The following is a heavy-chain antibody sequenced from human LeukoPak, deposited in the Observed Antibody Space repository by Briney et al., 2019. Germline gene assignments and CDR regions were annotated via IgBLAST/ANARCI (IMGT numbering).Heavy chain of an antibody. J-gene: IGHJ4*02. V-gene: IGHV3-30*02. CDR3: ARKFVDY. CDR2: ISYDGTVK. D-gene: IGHD2-21*01. Sequence: GGSLRLSCAASGFTFSNYDMHWVRQATGKGLGSVAFISYDGTVKYYADSVKGRFTISRDNSKNTLYLQMNSLRTEDTAIFYCARKFVDYWGQGTLVTVPS. CDR1: GFTFSNYD.